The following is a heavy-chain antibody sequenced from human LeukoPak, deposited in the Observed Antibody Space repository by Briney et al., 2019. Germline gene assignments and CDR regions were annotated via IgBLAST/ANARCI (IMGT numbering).Heavy chain of an antibody. J-gene: IGHJ3*02. CDR2: ISSSSSYI. CDR3: ARGPYVFYDSSGYGAFDI. CDR1: GFTFSSYS. Sequence: GGSLGLSCAASGFTFSSYSMNWVRQAPGKGLEWVSSISSSSSYIYYADSVKGRFTISRDNAKNSLYLQMNSLRAEDTAVYYCARGPYVFYDSSGYGAFDIWGQGTMVTVSS. D-gene: IGHD3-22*01. V-gene: IGHV3-21*01.